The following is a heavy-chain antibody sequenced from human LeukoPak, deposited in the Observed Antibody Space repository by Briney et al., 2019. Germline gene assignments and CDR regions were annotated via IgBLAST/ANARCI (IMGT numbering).Heavy chain of an antibody. V-gene: IGHV1-18*01. CDR3: ARTNTRVAVAGTGDY. D-gene: IGHD6-19*01. CDR1: GYTFTSYG. Sequence: GASVKVSCKASGYTFTSYGISWVRQAPGQGLEWMGWISAYNGNTNYAQKLQGRVTMTTDTSTSTAYMELRSLRSDDTAVYYCARTNTRVAVAGTGDYWGQGTLVTVSS. J-gene: IGHJ4*02. CDR2: ISAYNGNT.